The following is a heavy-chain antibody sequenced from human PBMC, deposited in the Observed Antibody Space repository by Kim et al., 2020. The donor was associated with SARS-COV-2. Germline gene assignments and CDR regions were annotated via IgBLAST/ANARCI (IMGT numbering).Heavy chain of an antibody. CDR3: ARDFSQQQLVSWFDP. CDR1: GFTFSSYG. D-gene: IGHD6-13*01. Sequence: GGSLRLSCAASGFTFSSYGMHWVRQAPGKGLEWVAVIWYDGSNKYYADSVKGRFTISRDNSKNTLYLQMNSLRAEDTAVYYCARDFSQQQLVSWFDPWGQGTLVTDSS. V-gene: IGHV3-33*01. CDR2: IWYDGSNK. J-gene: IGHJ5*02.